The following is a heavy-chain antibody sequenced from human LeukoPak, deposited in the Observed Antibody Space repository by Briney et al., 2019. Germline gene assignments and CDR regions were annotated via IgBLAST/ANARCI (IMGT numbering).Heavy chain of an antibody. CDR2: IYYSGST. D-gene: IGHD3-3*01. J-gene: IGHJ4*02. CDR3: ARVPSLITIFGVKEWGEFAS. V-gene: IGHV4-59*01. Sequence: PSETLSLTCTVSGGSISSYYWSWIRQPPGKGLEWIGYIYYSGSTNYDPSLKSRVTISVDTSKNQFSLKLSSVTAADKAVNYCARVPSLITIFGVKEWGEFASWGQGTLVTVSS. CDR1: GGSISSYY.